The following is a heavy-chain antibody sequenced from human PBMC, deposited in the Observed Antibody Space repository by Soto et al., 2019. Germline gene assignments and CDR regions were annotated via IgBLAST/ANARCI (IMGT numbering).Heavy chain of an antibody. CDR1: GYTFTSYY. CDR2: INPSGGST. D-gene: IGHD3-10*01. J-gene: IGHJ6*02. CDR3: ARDSSRQYGMDV. V-gene: IGHV1-46*01. Sequence: SVKVSCKASGYTFTSYYMHWVRQAPGQGLEWMGIINPSGGSTSYAQKFQDRVTMTRDTSTSTVYMELSSLRSEDTAVYYCARDSSRQYGMDVWGQGTTVTVSS.